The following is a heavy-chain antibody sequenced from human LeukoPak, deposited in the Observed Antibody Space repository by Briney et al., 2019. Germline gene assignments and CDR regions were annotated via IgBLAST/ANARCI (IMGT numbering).Heavy chain of an antibody. CDR2: IYYSGST. CDR3: AGGAAAAAY. Sequence: SETLSLTCTAPGGSISNSYWSWIRQPPGKGLEWTGYIYYSGSTNTKPSLKSRVTISVDTSKKQLSLKLSSGTAAATAVYYCAGGAAAAAYWGQGILVTVSS. CDR1: GGSISNSY. V-gene: IGHV4-59*01. J-gene: IGHJ4*02. D-gene: IGHD6-13*01.